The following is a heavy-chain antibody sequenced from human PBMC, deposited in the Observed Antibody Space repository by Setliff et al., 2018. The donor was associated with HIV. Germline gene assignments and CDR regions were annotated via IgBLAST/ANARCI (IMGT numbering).Heavy chain of an antibody. CDR3: ARDKTYCNYSRCSRAGWYFDL. Sequence: SETLSLTCTVSGGSISSGSYYWSWIRQPAGKGLEWIGHIYTSGSTNYNPSLKSRVTISVDTSKNQFSLKLSSVTAADTAVYYCARDKTYCNYSRCSRAGWYFDLWGRGTLVTVSS. J-gene: IGHJ2*01. CDR1: GGSISSGSYY. D-gene: IGHD2-2*01. CDR2: IYTSGST. V-gene: IGHV4-61*09.